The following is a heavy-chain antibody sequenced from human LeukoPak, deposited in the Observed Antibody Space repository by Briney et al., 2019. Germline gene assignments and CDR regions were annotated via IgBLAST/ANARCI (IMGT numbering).Heavy chain of an antibody. V-gene: IGHV1-2*02. CDR1: GYTFTGYY. D-gene: IGHD3-9*01. CDR2: INPDSGGT. J-gene: IGHJ3*02. CDR3: ARYPYYDLLTYTFDI. Sequence: ASVKVSCKASGYTFTGYYMHWERQAPGQGLEWMGWINPDSGGTNYAQKFQGRVTMTRDTSISTAYMELSRLRSDDTAVYYCARYPYYDLLTYTFDIWGQGTMVTVSS.